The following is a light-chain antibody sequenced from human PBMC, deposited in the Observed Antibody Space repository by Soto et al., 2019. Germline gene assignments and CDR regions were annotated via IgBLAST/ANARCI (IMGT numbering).Light chain of an antibody. CDR3: CSYAGSRTYV. CDR1: SSDIGSYDL. V-gene: IGLV2-23*01. CDR2: EGT. Sequence: QSVLTQPASVSGPLGQSIVISCTGSSSDIGSYDLVSWYRQYPGKAPKVVIFEGTKRPSGVSNRFSGSKSGNTASLTISGLQTEDEADYYCCSYAGSRTYVVGAGTKVTVL. J-gene: IGLJ1*01.